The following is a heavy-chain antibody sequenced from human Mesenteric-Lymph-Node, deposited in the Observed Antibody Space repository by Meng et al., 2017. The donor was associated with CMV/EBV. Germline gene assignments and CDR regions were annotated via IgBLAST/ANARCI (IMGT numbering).Heavy chain of an antibody. CDR1: GFTFSSYW. J-gene: IGHJ4*02. V-gene: IGHV3-30-3*01. Sequence: GESLKISCAASGFTFSSYWMHWVRQAPGKGPEWVAVISYDGSNKYYTDSVKGRFTISRDNSKNTLYLQMNSLRDEDTAMYYCARDKGPGREYYFDYWGQGTLVTVSS. D-gene: IGHD1-14*01. CDR3: ARDKGPGREYYFDY. CDR2: ISYDGSNK.